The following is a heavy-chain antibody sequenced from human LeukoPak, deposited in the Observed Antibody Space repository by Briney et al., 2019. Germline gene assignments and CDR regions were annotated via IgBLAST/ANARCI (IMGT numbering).Heavy chain of an antibody. V-gene: IGHV5-51*01. J-gene: IGHJ4*02. CDR2: IYPGDSDT. CDR3: GRLRDGYSDY. D-gene: IGHD5-24*01. CDR1: GYTFTSFW. Sequence: GESLKISCKGSGYTFTSFWIGWVRQMPGKGLEWMGIIYPGDSDTRYSPSLQGQVTISADKSITTAYLQWNSLKAADPAIYYCGRLRDGYSDYWGQGTLVTVSS.